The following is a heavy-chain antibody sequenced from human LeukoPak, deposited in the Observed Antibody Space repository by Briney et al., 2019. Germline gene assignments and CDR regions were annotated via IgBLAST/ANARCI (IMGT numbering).Heavy chain of an antibody. CDR2: INHSGST. CDR1: GGSISSGTYY. D-gene: IGHD2-2*01. V-gene: IGHV4-61*10. Sequence: SETLSLTCTVSGGSISSGTYYWSWIRQPAGKGLEWIGEINHSGSTNYNPSLKSRVTISVDTSKNQFSLKLSSVTAADTAVYYCARRRYQLLFWFDPWGQGTLVTVSS. J-gene: IGHJ5*02. CDR3: ARRRYQLLFWFDP.